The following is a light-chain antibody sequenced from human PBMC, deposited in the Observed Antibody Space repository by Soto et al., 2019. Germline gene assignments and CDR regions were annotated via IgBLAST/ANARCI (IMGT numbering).Light chain of an antibody. J-gene: IGKJ2*01. Sequence: DIQMTQSPSTLSASVGDRVTITCRASQSINKWLAWYQQKPGKAPKLLIYKASFLESGVPSRLSGSGSGTDFTLTIRSRQPDDSATYYCQQYSSYPHTFGQGTKLAIK. CDR3: QQYSSYPHT. V-gene: IGKV1-5*03. CDR1: QSINKW. CDR2: KAS.